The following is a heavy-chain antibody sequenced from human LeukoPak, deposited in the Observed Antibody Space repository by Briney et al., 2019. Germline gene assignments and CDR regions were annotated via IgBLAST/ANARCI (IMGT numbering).Heavy chain of an antibody. V-gene: IGHV4-30-4*01. CDR1: GGSISSGDYY. J-gene: IGHJ1*01. D-gene: IGHD6-25*01. CDR2: IYYSGST. CDR3: ARDGYRSRGFQH. Sequence: SQTLSLTCTVSGGSISSGDYYWSWIRQPPGKGLEWIGYIYYSGSTYYNPSLKSRVTISVDTSKNQFSLKLSSVTAADTAVYYCARDGYRSRGFQHWGQGTLVTVSS.